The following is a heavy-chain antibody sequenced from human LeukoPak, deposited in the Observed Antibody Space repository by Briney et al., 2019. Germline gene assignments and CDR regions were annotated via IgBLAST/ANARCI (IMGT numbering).Heavy chain of an antibody. D-gene: IGHD1-26*01. CDR3: ARAQYSGSCFDY. V-gene: IGHV4-59*13. Sequence: KPSETLSLTCTVSVGSISGYFWSWVRQAPGTGLDWIGHIYYSGATNYNPSLRSQVTISVDTSKNQFSLKLRSVTAADTAVYYCARAQYSGSCFDYWGQGTLVTVSS. CDR2: IYYSGAT. J-gene: IGHJ4*03. CDR1: VGSISGYF.